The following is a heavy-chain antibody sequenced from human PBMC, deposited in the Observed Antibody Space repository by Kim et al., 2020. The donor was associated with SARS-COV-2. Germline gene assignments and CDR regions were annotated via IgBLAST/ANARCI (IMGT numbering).Heavy chain of an antibody. D-gene: IGHD6-13*01. J-gene: IGHJ6*03. CDR1: GYTFTSYD. V-gene: IGHV1-8*01. Sequence: ASVKVSCKASGYTFTSYDINWVRQATGQGLEWMGWMNPNSGNTGYAQKFQGRVTMTRNTSISTAYMELSSLRSEDTAVYYWARGGSSSWYDHLYYYYYYMDVWGKGTTVTVSS. CDR3: ARGGSSSWYDHLYYYYYYMDV. CDR2: MNPNSGNT.